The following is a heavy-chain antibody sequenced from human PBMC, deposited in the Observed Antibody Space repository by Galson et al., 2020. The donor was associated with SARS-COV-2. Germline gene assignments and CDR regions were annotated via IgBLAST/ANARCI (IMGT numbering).Heavy chain of an antibody. CDR3: ARGRIGVVPAPILGLGPYYEYYAMDV. CDR1: VGSFSGFS. CDR2: INHSGSA. J-gene: IGHJ6*02. V-gene: IGHV4-34*01. Sequence: ETLSLTFAVYVGSFSGFSWSWVRQSPGKGLEWIGEINHSGSANYNPSLKSRVTISVDTSKNQFSLKLTSVTAAETGVYFCARGRIGVVPAPILGLGPYYEYYAMDVWGQGTTITVSS. D-gene: IGHD2-2*01.